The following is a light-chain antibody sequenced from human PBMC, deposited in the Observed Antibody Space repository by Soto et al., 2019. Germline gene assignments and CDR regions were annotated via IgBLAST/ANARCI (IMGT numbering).Light chain of an antibody. V-gene: IGLV2-23*02. CDR1: SSDVGSYNL. J-gene: IGLJ1*01. Sequence: QSVLTQPASVSGSPGQSITISCTGTSSDVGSYNLVSWYQQHPGKAPKLMIYEVSKRPSGVSNRFSGSKSGNTASLTISGLRAEDEADYYCCSYAGSSTLGFGTGTKVTVL. CDR3: CSYAGSSTLG. CDR2: EVS.